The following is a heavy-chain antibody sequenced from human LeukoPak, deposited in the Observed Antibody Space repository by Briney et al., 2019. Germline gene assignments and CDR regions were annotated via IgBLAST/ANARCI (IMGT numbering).Heavy chain of an antibody. CDR1: GFTFDDYA. J-gene: IGHJ4*02. CDR2: ISWNSGSI. CDR3: ARDSHYIDY. V-gene: IGHV3-9*01. Sequence: GGSLRLSCAASGFTFDDYAMHWVRQAPGKGLEWVSGISWNSGSIGYADSVKGRFTISRDNAKNSLYLQMNSLRAEDTAVYYCARDSHYIDYWGQGTLVTVSS.